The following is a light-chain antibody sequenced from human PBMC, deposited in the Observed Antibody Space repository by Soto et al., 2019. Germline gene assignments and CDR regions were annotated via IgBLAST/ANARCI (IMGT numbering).Light chain of an antibody. CDR3: QQYGGSPIT. V-gene: IGKV3-20*01. CDR1: QSVSSSY. CDR2: DAS. Sequence: EIVLTQSPGTLVLSPGDRATLSCRTSQSVSSSYLAWYQQKRGQAPRLLIYDASSRATGIPDRFSGSGSGTDFTLTISRLEPEDFAVYYCQQYGGSPITFGQGTRLEIK. J-gene: IGKJ5*01.